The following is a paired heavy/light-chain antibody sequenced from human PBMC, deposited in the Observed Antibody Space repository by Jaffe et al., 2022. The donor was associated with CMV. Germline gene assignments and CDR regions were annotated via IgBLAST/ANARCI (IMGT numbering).Heavy chain of an antibody. CDR3: ARGRRITIFGVVITHNWFDP. Sequence: QVQLQQWGAGLLKPSETLSLTCAVYGGSFSGYYWSWIRQPPGKGLEWIGEINHSGSTNYNPSLKSRVTISVDTSKNQFSLKLSSVTAADTAVYYCARGRRITIFGVVITHNWFDPWGQGTLVTVSS. D-gene: IGHD3-3*01. J-gene: IGHJ5*02. CDR1: GGSFSGYY. V-gene: IGHV4-34*01. CDR2: INHSGST.
Light chain of an antibody. CDR3: QSYDSSLSSV. CDR2: GNS. J-gene: IGLJ2*01. CDR1: SSNIGAGYD. Sequence: QSVLTQPPSVSGAPGQRVTISCTGSSSNIGAGYDVHWYQQLPGTAPKLLIYGNSNRPSGVPDRFSGSKSGTSASLAITGLQAEDEADYYCQSYDSSLSSVFGGGTKLTVL. V-gene: IGLV1-40*01.